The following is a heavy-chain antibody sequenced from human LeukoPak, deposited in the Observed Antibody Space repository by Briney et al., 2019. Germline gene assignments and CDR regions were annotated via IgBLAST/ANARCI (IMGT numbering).Heavy chain of an antibody. V-gene: IGHV4-39*07. CDR3: AREWERDWSY. Sequence: PSETLSLTCTVSGGSISSSSYYWGWIRQPPGKGLEWIGSINYSGSTYYNPSLKSRVTISVDTSKNQFSLKLSSVTAADTAVYYCAREWERDWSYWGQGTLVTVPS. D-gene: IGHD1-26*01. J-gene: IGHJ4*02. CDR2: INYSGST. CDR1: GGSISSSSYY.